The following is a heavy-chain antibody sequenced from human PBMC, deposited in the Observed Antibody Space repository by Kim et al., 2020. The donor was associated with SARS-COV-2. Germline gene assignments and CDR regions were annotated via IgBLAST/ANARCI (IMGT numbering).Heavy chain of an antibody. CDR3: ARPYCSSTSCHVAFDI. V-gene: IGHV4-39*01. D-gene: IGHD2-2*01. Sequence: LKSRVTISVDTSKNQFSLKLSSVTAADTAVYYCARPYCSSTSCHVAFDIWGQGTMVTVSS. J-gene: IGHJ3*02.